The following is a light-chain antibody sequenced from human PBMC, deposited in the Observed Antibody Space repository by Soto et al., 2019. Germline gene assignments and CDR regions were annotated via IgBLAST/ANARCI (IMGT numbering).Light chain of an antibody. CDR3: SSYTNNNTPV. Sequence: QSALTQPASVSGSPGQSITISCTGTSSDVDGYNYVSWYQQHPGKAPKLMIYDVSNRPSGVSNRFSGSKSGNTASLTISGLQAEDEADYYCSSYTNNNTPVFGGGTKLTVL. J-gene: IGLJ2*01. V-gene: IGLV2-14*01. CDR1: SSDVDGYNY. CDR2: DVS.